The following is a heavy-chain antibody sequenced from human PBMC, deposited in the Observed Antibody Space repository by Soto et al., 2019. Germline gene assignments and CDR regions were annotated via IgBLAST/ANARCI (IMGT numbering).Heavy chain of an antibody. CDR2: INPNSGGT. CDR3: ARGIAAAGTDGNNWFDP. CDR1: GYTFTGYY. V-gene: IGHV1-2*04. Sequence: ASVRVSCKASGYTFTGYYMHWVRQAPGQGLEWMGWINPNSGGTNYAQKFQGWVTMTRDTSISTAYMELSRLRSDDTAVYYCARGIAAAGTDGNNWFDPWGQGPLVTVSS. J-gene: IGHJ5*02. D-gene: IGHD6-13*01.